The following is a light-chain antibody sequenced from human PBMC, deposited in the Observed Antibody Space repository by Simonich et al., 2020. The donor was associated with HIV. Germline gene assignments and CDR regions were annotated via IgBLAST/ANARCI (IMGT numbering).Light chain of an antibody. V-gene: IGKV3-15*01. Sequence: IVMTQSPATLSVSPGERATLSSRASQSIASNLAWYQQKPGQAPRLLIYGASRRATGVPARFSGSGFGTEFSLTISSMQSEDFAVYYCQQYNNWPSPFTFGPGTKVDIK. CDR1: QSIASN. CDR3: QQYNNWPSPFT. CDR2: GAS. J-gene: IGKJ3*01.